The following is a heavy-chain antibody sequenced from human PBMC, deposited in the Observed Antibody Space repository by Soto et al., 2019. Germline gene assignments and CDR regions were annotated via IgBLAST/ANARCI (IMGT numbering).Heavy chain of an antibody. CDR2: ISSTSAYI. Sequence: EVQLVESGGGLVKPGGSLRLSCEASGFTFSGRTMTWVRQAPGKGLEWVSSISSTSAYIHYADSVKGRFTISRDNANNPLFLQMNSLRAEDTALYYCAGRVAAGGGLDVWGQGTTVSVSS. D-gene: IGHD6-13*01. V-gene: IGHV3-21*02. CDR1: GFTFSGRT. J-gene: IGHJ6*02. CDR3: AGRVAAGGGLDV.